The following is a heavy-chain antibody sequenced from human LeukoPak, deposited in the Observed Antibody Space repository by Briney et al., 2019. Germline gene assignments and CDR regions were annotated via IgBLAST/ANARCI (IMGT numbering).Heavy chain of an antibody. CDR1: GGSFSGYH. CDR3: ARGGQLWLRY. V-gene: IGHV4-34*01. D-gene: IGHD5-18*01. Sequence: SETLSLTCAVYGGSFSGYHWSWIRQPPGKGLEWIGEINHSGSTNYNPSLKSRVTISVDTSKNQFSLKLSSVTAADTAVYYCARGGQLWLRYWGQGTLVTVSS. J-gene: IGHJ4*02. CDR2: INHSGST.